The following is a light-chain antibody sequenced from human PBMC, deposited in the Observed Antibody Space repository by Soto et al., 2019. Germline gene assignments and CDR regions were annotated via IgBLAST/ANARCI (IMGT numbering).Light chain of an antibody. CDR3: FQGLQTPPIT. CDR1: QSLQYSNGYNY. J-gene: IGKJ5*01. Sequence: DVVVTQSPLSLPVIPGEPASISCRSSQSLQYSNGYNYLDWYFQKPGQSPQLLISLGSARASGVPDRFSGSGSGTDFTLKISRVEADDVGVYYCFQGLQTPPITFGQGTRLEIK. CDR2: LGS. V-gene: IGKV2-28*01.